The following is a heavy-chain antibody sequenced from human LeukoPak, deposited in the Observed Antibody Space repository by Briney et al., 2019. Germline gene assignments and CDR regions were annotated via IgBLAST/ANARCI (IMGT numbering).Heavy chain of an antibody. V-gene: IGHV4-4*09. Sequence: GSLRLSCAASGFTFSTYPMIWVRQAPGKGLEWIGYIYTSGSTNYNPSLKSRVTISVDTSKNQFSLKLSSVTAADTAVYYCARHRSRYGGVIDYWGQGTLVTVSS. CDR2: IYTSGST. CDR3: ARHRSRYGGVIDY. CDR1: GFTFSTYP. J-gene: IGHJ4*02. D-gene: IGHD4-23*01.